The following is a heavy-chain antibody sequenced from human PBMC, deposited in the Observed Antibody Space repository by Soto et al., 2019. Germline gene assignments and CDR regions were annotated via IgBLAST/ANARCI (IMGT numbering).Heavy chain of an antibody. CDR1: GYTFTCCY. Sequence: ASVKVSCEASGYTFTCCYRYWVRQAPGQGLEWMGIINPNSGGTNYAQKFQGWVTMTRDTSISTAYMELSRLRSDDTAVYYCARGVGWVDFWSGYKPPYYFDYWGQGTLVTVSS. V-gene: IGHV1-2*04. CDR2: INPNSGGT. CDR3: ARGVGWVDFWSGYKPPYYFDY. J-gene: IGHJ4*02. D-gene: IGHD3-3*01.